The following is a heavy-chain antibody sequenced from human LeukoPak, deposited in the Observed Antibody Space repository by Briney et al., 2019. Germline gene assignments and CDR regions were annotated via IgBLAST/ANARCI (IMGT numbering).Heavy chain of an antibody. D-gene: IGHD6-19*01. CDR2: ISSSGSTI. CDR1: GFTFNRYA. V-gene: IGHV3-48*03. CDR3: ARERGSGWSKEFDY. Sequence: PGGSLRLSCAASGFTFNRYAMSWVRQAPGKGLEWVSYISSSGSTIYYADSVKGRFTISRDNAKNSLYLQMNSLRAEDTAVYYCARERGSGWSKEFDYWGQGTLVTVSS. J-gene: IGHJ4*02.